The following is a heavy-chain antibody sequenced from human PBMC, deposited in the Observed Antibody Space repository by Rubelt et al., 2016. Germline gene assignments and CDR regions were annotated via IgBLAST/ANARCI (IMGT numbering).Heavy chain of an antibody. V-gene: IGHV3-21*01. J-gene: IGHJ4*02. Sequence: EVQLVESGGGLVKPGGSLRLSCAASGFTFSSYSMYWVRQAPGKGLEWVSSISSNSYHIFYTDSVKGRFTISRDNAKNSLYLQMDSLRAEDTAVYYCARDSADWGQGTLVTVSS. D-gene: IGHD3-10*01. CDR1: GFTFSSYS. CDR2: ISSNSYHI. CDR3: ARDSAD.